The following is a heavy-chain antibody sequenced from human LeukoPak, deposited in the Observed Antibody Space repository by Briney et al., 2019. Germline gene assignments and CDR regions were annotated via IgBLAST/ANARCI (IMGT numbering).Heavy chain of an antibody. V-gene: IGHV3-66*02. J-gene: IGHJ4*02. CDR1: GFTVSSNY. Sequence: GGSLRLSCAASGFTVSSNYMSWVRQAPGKGLEWCTVIYSGGSTYYADSVKGRFTISRDNSKNTLYLQMNSLRAEDTAVYYCARDFSSGWYFDYWGQGTLVTVSS. CDR3: ARDFSSGWYFDY. CDR2: IYSGGST. D-gene: IGHD6-19*01.